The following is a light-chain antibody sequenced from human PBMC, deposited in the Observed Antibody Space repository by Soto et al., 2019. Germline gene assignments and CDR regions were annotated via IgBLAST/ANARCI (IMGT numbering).Light chain of an antibody. J-gene: IGLJ2*01. CDR3: SSYTSSSVV. CDR2: EGS. V-gene: IGLV2-14*02. CDR1: SSDIGSYNL. Sequence: QSALTQPASVSGSPGQSITISCTGSSSDIGSYNLVSWYQQHPGKAPKLMIYEGSKRPSGVSNRFSGSKPGNTASLTISGLQAEDEADYYCSSYTSSSVVFGGGTKLTVL.